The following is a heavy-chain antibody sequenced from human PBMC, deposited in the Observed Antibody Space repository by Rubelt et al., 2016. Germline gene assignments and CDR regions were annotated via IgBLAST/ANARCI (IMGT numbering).Heavy chain of an antibody. D-gene: IGHD6-19*01. CDR1: GYTFTGYY. J-gene: IGHJ4*02. CDR3: ARDPIAVAGFPDY. Sequence: QVQLVQSGAEVKKPGASVKVSCKASGYTFTGYYMHWVRQAPGQGLEWMGWINPNSGGTNYAQKFQGRVTMTWDTSITKAYMDLRRLRSDDTSGYYCARDPIAVAGFPDYWGQGTLVTVSS. V-gene: IGHV1-2*02. CDR2: INPNSGGT.